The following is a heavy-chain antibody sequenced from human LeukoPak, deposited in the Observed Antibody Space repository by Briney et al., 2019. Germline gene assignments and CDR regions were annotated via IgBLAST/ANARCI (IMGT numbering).Heavy chain of an antibody. V-gene: IGHV3-33*01. CDR2: IWYDASKT. D-gene: IGHD3-10*01. J-gene: IGHJ6*03. CDR3: ARESGGDYYMDV. Sequence: GKSLRLSCAAPVFTFTDYGLHWGPQARHRALEGVGVIWYDASKTFYADSLRGRFTISRDDAMHTLYLPMENLSADDTAVYYCARESGGDYYMDVWGKGTTVIVSS. CDR1: VFTFTDYG.